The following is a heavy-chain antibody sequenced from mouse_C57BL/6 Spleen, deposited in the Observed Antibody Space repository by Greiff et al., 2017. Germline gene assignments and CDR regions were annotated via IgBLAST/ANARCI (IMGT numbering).Heavy chain of an antibody. J-gene: IGHJ2*01. Sequence: EVQLQQSGAELVRPGASVTLSCKASGYTFTDYKMHWVKQRPGQSLEWIGAIDPYNGGTSYNQKFKGKATLTVDKSSSTAYMELRSLTSEDSAVYYCTSTPVSFDYWGQGTTLTVSS. CDR3: TSTPVSFDY. CDR2: IDPYNGGT. CDR1: GYTFTDYK. V-gene: IGHV1-34*02.